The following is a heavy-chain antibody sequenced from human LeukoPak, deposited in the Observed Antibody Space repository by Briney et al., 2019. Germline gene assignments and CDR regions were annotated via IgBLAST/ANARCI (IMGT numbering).Heavy chain of an antibody. CDR3: AREAAPSGYDSYYFDY. D-gene: IGHD5-12*01. Sequence: GASVKVSCKASGYTFTSYGISWVRQAPGQGLEWMGWISAYNGNTNYAQKLQGRGTMTTDTSTGTAYMELRSLRSDDTAVYYCAREAAPSGYDSYYFDYWGQGTLVTVSS. V-gene: IGHV1-18*01. CDR2: ISAYNGNT. J-gene: IGHJ4*02. CDR1: GYTFTSYG.